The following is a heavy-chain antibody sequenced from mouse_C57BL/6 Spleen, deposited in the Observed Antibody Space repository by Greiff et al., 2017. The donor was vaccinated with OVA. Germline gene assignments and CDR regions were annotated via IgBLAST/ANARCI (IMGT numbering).Heavy chain of an antibody. CDR3: ARDYGSPFDY. V-gene: IGHV1-52*01. D-gene: IGHD1-1*01. CDR1: GYTFTSYW. Sequence: VQLQQPGAELVRPGSSVKLSCKASGYTFTSYWMHWVKQRPIQGLEWIGNIDPSDSETHYNQKFKDKATLTVDKSSSTAYMQLSSLTSEDSVVYYCARDYGSPFDYWGQGTTLTVSS. J-gene: IGHJ2*01. CDR2: IDPSDSET.